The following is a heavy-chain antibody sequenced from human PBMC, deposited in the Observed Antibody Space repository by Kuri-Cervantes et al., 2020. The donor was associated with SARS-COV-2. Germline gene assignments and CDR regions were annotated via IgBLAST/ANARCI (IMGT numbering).Heavy chain of an antibody. V-gene: IGHV4-59*11. J-gene: IGHJ3*02. Sequence: SETLSLTCTVSGGSISGHYWSWIRQPPGKGLEWIGNIFYSGSTNYNPSLKSRVTMSVATSKNQFSLRLSSVTAADTAVYYCARDLGWITRDAFDIWGQGTMVTVSS. CDR1: GGSISGHY. CDR2: IFYSGST. D-gene: IGHD3-16*01. CDR3: ARDLGWITRDAFDI.